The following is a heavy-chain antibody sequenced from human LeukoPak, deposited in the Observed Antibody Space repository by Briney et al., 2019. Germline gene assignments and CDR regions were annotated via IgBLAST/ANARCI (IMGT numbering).Heavy chain of an antibody. CDR2: IYHDGST. D-gene: IGHD3-22*01. CDR3: ASSFYYDSRDY. V-gene: IGHV4-59*01. J-gene: IGHJ4*02. Sequence: SETLSLTCTVSGASMRSYYWSWIRQPPGKGLEWIGYIYHDGSTTYNPSLKSRVTISVDTSKNQFSLKLTSVTAADTAVYYCASSFYYDSRDYWGQGTPVTVSS. CDR1: GASMRSYY.